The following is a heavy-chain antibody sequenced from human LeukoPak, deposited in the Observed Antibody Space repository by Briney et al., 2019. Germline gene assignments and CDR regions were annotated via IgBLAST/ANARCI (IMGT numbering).Heavy chain of an antibody. CDR1: GFTFSNYA. CDR3: AKGGYDYVEVAYFDY. D-gene: IGHD5-12*01. J-gene: IGHJ4*02. CDR2: IIGSSGST. Sequence: GGSLRLSCAAYGFTFSNYAMNWVRQAPGKGLEWVSTIIGSSGSTFYADSVKGRFTISKDTSKNTLYLHMSSLRADDTAVYYCAKGGYDYVEVAYFDYWGQGTLVTVSS. V-gene: IGHV3-23*01.